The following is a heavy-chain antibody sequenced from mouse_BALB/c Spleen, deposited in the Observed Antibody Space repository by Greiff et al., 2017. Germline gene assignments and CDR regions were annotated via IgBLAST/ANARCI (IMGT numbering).Heavy chain of an antibody. D-gene: IGHD2-3*01. CDR2: ISYSGST. CDR1: GYSITSDYA. V-gene: IGHV3-2*02. J-gene: IGHJ3*01. Sequence: EVQRVESGPGLVKPSQSLSLTCTVTGYSITSDYAWNWIRQFPGNKLEWMGYISYSGSTSYNPSLKSRISITRDTSKNQFFLQLNSVTTEDTATYYCARVGDGYSLFAYWGQGTLVTVSA. CDR3: ARVGDGYSLFAY.